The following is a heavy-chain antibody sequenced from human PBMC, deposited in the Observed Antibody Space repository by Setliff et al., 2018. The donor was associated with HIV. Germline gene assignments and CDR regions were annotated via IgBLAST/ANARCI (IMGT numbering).Heavy chain of an antibody. CDR3: SNGADVRGYSGYDFSF. Sequence: ASVKVSCKASGYTFSDYYIHWLRQAPRKGLEWMGRFDPEDGETIYAEKLQDRVTISVDRSRSTVYMELSSLRTEDTAVYFCSNGADVRGYSGYDFSFWGQGTLVTVSS. V-gene: IGHV1-69-2*01. J-gene: IGHJ4*02. D-gene: IGHD5-12*01. CDR1: GYTFSDYY. CDR2: FDPEDGET.